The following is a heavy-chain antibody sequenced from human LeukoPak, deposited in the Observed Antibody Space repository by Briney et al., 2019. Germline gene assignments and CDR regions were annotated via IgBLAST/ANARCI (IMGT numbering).Heavy chain of an antibody. D-gene: IGHD3-16*01. CDR2: SGTRSGTK. V-gene: IGHV3-21*01. Sequence: KSGGSLRLSCAASGFTVSSLAMHWVRQAPGKGLEWVSSSGTRSGTKYYADSVKGRFTISRDSAMNSVSLQINSLRAEDTAVYYCVVQITYGGLSDPDFWGQGILVTVSS. CDR1: GFTVSSLA. J-gene: IGHJ4*02. CDR3: VVQITYGGLSDPDF.